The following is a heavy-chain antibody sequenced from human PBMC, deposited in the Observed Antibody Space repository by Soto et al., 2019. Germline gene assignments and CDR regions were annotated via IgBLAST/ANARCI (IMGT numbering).Heavy chain of an antibody. V-gene: IGHV3-30-3*01. CDR2: ISYDGSNK. D-gene: IGHD2-15*01. Sequence: QVQLVESGGGVVQPGRSLRLSCAASGFTFSSYAMHWVRQAPGKGQEWVAVISYDGSNKFYADSVKGQFTISRDNSKNALYLQMDSLRAEDTAVYFCARDRGYCRGGSCPRGGFDYWGQGTLVTVSS. J-gene: IGHJ4*02. CDR1: GFTFSSYA. CDR3: ARDRGYCRGGSCPRGGFDY.